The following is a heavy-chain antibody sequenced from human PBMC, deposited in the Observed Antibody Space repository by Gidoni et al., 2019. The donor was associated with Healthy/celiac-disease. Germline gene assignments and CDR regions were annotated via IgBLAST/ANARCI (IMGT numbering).Heavy chain of an antibody. CDR2: IYTSGRT. CDR3: ARDEGPTTVSKWDHYYGMDV. D-gene: IGHD4-17*01. J-gene: IGHJ6*02. Sequence: QVQLQESGPGLVKPSETLSLTCSVSGGSISSGSYYLSWIRQPAGKGLEWIGRIYTSGRTTHNPSLKSRVTISVDTSKNQVSLKLSSVTAADTAVYYCARDEGPTTVSKWDHYYGMDVWGQGTTVTVSS. CDR1: GGSISSGSYY. V-gene: IGHV4-61*02.